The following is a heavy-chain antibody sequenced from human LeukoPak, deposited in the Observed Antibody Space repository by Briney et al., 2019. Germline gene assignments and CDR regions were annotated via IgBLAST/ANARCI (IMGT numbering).Heavy chain of an antibody. V-gene: IGHV3-64*01. D-gene: IGHD3-22*01. CDR2: ISSNGGST. J-gene: IGHJ4*02. CDR3: ARGEPKYYCDSSGYPTLYFDY. Sequence: GGSLRLSCAASGFTFSSYAMHWVRQAPGKGLEYVSAISSNGGSTYYANSVKGRFTISRDNSKNTLYLQMGSLRAEDMAVYYCARGEPKYYCDSSGYPTLYFDYWGQGTLVTVSS. CDR1: GFTFSSYA.